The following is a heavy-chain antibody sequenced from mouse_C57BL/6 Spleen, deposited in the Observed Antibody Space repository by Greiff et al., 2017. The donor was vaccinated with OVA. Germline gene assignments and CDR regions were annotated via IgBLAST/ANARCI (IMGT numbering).Heavy chain of an antibody. D-gene: IGHD2-4*01. Sequence: QVQLQQSGAELVRPGTSVKVSCKASGYAFTNYLIEWVKQRPGQGLEWIGVINPGSGGTNYNEKFKGKATLTADKSSSTAYMQLSSLTSEDSAVYFCARSYYDYDGDDYWGQGTTLTVSS. CDR3: ARSYYDYDGDDY. J-gene: IGHJ2*01. CDR1: GYAFTNYL. CDR2: INPGSGGT. V-gene: IGHV1-54*01.